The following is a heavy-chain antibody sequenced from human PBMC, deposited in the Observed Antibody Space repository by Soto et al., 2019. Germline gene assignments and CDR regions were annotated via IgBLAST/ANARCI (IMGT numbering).Heavy chain of an antibody. CDR1: GFTFRDYY. Sequence: GGSLRLSCAASGFTFRDYYLSWIRQAPGKGLEWVSYISGSGSAIYYADSVKGRFTISRDNARNSLYLQMNYLRAEDTAVYYCARRYGITMIRGVTYYYYYMDVWGKGTTVTVSS. CDR3: ARRYGITMIRGVTYYYYYMDV. V-gene: IGHV3-11*01. J-gene: IGHJ6*03. CDR2: ISGSGSAI. D-gene: IGHD3-10*01.